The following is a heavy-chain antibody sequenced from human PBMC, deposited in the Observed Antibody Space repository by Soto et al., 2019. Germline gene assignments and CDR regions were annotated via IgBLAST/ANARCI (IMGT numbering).Heavy chain of an antibody. CDR3: ARERGGAVADWYFDL. J-gene: IGHJ2*01. V-gene: IGHV4-31*03. D-gene: IGHD6-19*01. CDR1: GGSISSGGYY. Sequence: QVQLQESGPGLVKPSQTLSLTCTVSGGSISSGGYYWSWIRQQPGKGLEWIGYIYYSGSTYYNPSLKSRVTISVDTSKNQFSLKLSSVTTADTAVYNCARERGGAVADWYFDLWGRGTLVTVSS. CDR2: IYYSGST.